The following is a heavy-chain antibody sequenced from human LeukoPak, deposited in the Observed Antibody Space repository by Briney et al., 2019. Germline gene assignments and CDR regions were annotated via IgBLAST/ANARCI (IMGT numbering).Heavy chain of an antibody. V-gene: IGHV4-34*01. D-gene: IGHD7-27*01. Sequence: PSETLSLTCAVYGGSFSGYYWNWIRQPPGKGLEWIGELNHSGSTNYNPSLKSRVTISVDTSKNQFSLKLSSVTAADTAVYYCARLGKPLGSSPDYWGQGTLVTVSS. CDR3: ARLGKPLGSSPDY. CDR2: LNHSGST. J-gene: IGHJ4*02. CDR1: GGSFSGYY.